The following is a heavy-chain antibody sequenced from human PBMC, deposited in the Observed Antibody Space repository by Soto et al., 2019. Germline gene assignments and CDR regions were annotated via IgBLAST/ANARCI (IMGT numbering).Heavy chain of an antibody. CDR1: GFSLYTRGVG. CDR3: AHYTTYNYFDV. CDR2: LYWDDTR. V-gene: IGHV2-5*02. Sequence: QITLEESRPTLVKPTQTLTLTCSFSGFSLYTRGVGVGWIRHPPGKALEWLALLYWDDTRRYNPSLKNSLTIAKDTSENQVVLTMTKMDPVDTGTYFCAHYTTYNYFDVWGQGTPVTVSS. D-gene: IGHD5-18*01. J-gene: IGHJ6*02.